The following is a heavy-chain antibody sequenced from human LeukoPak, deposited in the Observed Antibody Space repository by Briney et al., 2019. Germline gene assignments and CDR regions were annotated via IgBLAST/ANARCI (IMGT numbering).Heavy chain of an antibody. D-gene: IGHD5-18*01. CDR2: IRYDGSNK. CDR1: GLTFSSYG. Sequence: SGGSLRLSCAASGLTFSSYGMHWVRQAPGKGLEWVAFIRYDGSNKYYADSVKGRFTISRDNSKNTLYLQMNSLRAEDTAVYYCAKDRRGYSYGYSFFDYWAREPWSPSPQ. CDR3: AKDRRGYSYGYSFFDY. J-gene: IGHJ4*02. V-gene: IGHV3-30*02.